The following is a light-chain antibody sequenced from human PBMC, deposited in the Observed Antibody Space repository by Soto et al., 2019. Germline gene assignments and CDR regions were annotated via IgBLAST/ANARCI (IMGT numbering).Light chain of an antibody. CDR1: SGDVGNYNL. Sequence: QSVLNQAASVSGSPGQSITISYTGTSGDVGNYNLVSWYQQHPGKAPKLMIYEVNKWPSGVSNRFSGSKSGNTASLTISGLQPEDEADYYCCSYAGSSSSIVGTGTKVTVL. CDR2: EVN. J-gene: IGLJ1*01. V-gene: IGLV2-23*02. CDR3: CSYAGSSSSI.